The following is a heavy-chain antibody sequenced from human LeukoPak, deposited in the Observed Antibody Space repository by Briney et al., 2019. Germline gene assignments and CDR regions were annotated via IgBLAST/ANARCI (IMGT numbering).Heavy chain of an antibody. CDR3: ANSLAVAGTNFDY. Sequence: GGSLRLSCETSGFTFSSYAMSWVRQAPGKGLEWVSVISGSGGSTYYADSVKGRFTISRDNSKNTLYLQMNSLRAEDTAVYYCANSLAVAGTNFDYWGQGTLVTVSS. J-gene: IGHJ4*02. D-gene: IGHD6-19*01. CDR2: ISGSGGST. CDR1: GFTFSSYA. V-gene: IGHV3-23*01.